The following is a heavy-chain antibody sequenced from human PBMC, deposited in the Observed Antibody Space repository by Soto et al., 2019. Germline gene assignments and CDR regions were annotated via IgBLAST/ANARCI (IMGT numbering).Heavy chain of an antibody. Sequence: ASETLSLTCTVSGGSISSGGYYWSWIRQHPGKGLEWIGYIYYSGSTYYNPSLKSRVTISVDTSKNQFSLKLSSVTAADTAVYYCARVLGGWPIILTAHAFDIWGQGTMVTVSS. CDR3: ARVLGGWPIILTAHAFDI. V-gene: IGHV4-31*03. D-gene: IGHD6-19*01. J-gene: IGHJ3*02. CDR1: GGSISSGGYY. CDR2: IYYSGST.